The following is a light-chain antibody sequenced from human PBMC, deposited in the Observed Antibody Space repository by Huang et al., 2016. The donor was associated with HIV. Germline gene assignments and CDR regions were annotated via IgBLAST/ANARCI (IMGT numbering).Light chain of an antibody. CDR1: QSIDSY. CDR3: QQYHSYPGT. Sequence: DIQMTQSPSTLSASVGDRVTITCRASQSIDSYLAWYQQNPGKAPKLLIYDASSLDSGVPSRFSGSGSGTEFTLTISSLQPDNFATYYCQQYHSYPGTFGQGTKVEIK. CDR2: DAS. J-gene: IGKJ1*01. V-gene: IGKV1-5*01.